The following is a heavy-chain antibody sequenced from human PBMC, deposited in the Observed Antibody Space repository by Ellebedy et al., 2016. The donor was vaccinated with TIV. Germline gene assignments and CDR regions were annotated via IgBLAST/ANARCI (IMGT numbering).Heavy chain of an antibody. CDR3: ARDLSSGGRNSYGIDV. Sequence: GESLKISCAASGFTFITYAMHWVRQAPGKGLEWVAVISYDGTNKYYTKSVKGRFTISRDNSKNTLYLEMNSLRAEDTAVYCCARDLSSGGRNSYGIDVWGQGTTVTVSS. V-gene: IGHV3-30-3*01. CDR2: ISYDGTNK. D-gene: IGHD1-14*01. CDR1: GFTFITYA. J-gene: IGHJ6*02.